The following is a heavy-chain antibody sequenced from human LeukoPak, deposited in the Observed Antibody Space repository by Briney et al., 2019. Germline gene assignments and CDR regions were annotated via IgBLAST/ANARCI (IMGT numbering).Heavy chain of an antibody. V-gene: IGHV1-69*13. Sequence: SVKVSCKASGGTFSSYAISWARQAPGQGLEWMGGIIPIFGTANYAQKFQGRVTITADESTSTAYMELSSLRSEDTAVYYCARGSGVASYNWFDPWGQGTWSPSPQ. CDR2: IIPIFGTA. D-gene: IGHD3-3*01. J-gene: IGHJ5*02. CDR3: ARGSGVASYNWFDP. CDR1: GGTFSSYA.